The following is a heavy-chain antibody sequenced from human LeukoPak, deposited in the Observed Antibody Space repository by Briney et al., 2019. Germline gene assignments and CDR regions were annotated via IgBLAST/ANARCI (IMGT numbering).Heavy chain of an antibody. CDR1: GYTFTSYD. CDR2: ISAYNGNT. V-gene: IGHV1-18*01. D-gene: IGHD3-22*01. J-gene: IGHJ4*02. CDR3: ARDYYDSSGYAFLVPFDY. Sequence: ASVKVSCKASGYTFTSYDISWVRQAPGQGLEWMGWISAYNGNTNYAQKLQGRVTMTTDTSTSTAYMELRSLRSDDTAVYYCARDYYDSSGYAFLVPFDYWGQGTLVTVSS.